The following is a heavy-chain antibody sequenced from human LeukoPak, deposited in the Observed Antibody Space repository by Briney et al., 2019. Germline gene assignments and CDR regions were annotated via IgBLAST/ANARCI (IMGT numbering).Heavy chain of an antibody. CDR1: GFTFSSYS. CDR3: ARESSGYFY. CDR2: ISSSFR. J-gene: IGHJ4*02. Sequence: PGGSLRLSCAASGFTFSSYSMNWVRQAPGKGPEWVSSISSSFRYYADSVKGRFTISRDNAKNSLYLQMNSLRAEDTAVYYCARESSGYFYWGQGTLVTVSS. D-gene: IGHD3-22*01. V-gene: IGHV3-21*01.